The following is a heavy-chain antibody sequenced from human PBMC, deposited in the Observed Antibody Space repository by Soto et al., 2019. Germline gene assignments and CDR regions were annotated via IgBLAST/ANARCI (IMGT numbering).Heavy chain of an antibody. V-gene: IGHV1-2*04. J-gene: IGHJ5*02. Sequence: ASVKVSCKASGYTFTGYYMHWVRQAPGQGLEWMGWINPNSGGTNYAQKFQGWVTMTRDTSISTAYMELSRLRSDDTAVYYCARGTGYCSGGSCQPLNWFDPWGQGTLVTVSS. CDR3: ARGTGYCSGGSCQPLNWFDP. CDR1: GYTFTGYY. D-gene: IGHD2-15*01. CDR2: INPNSGGT.